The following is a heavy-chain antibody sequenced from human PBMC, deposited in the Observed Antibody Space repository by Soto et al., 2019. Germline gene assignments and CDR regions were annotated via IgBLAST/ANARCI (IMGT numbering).Heavy chain of an antibody. Sequence: SCAASGFTFSSYGMHWVRQAPGKGLEWVAIISYDGSNKYYADSVKGRFTISRDRSKNTLYLQMNSLRAADTAVYYCAKDRLANPPYYYYYYGLDVWGQGTTVTVSS. CDR3: AKDRLANPPYYYYYYGLDV. CDR1: GFTFSSYG. J-gene: IGHJ6*02. CDR2: ISYDGSNK. V-gene: IGHV3-30*18.